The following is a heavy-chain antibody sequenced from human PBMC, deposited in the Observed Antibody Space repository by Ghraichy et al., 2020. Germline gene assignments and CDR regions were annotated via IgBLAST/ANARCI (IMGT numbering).Heavy chain of an antibody. Sequence: ASVKVSCKASGYDFTRFAINWVRQAPGQGPEWMGWINTKTGNPTYAQDFTGRFVFSLDTSVSTAYLYIGSLKTEDTAVYYCARDDERLIHLQYWGQGTLVTVSS. J-gene: IGHJ4*02. D-gene: IGHD5-18*01. CDR3: ARDDERLIHLQY. V-gene: IGHV7-4-1*01. CDR2: INTKTGNP. CDR1: GYDFTRFA.